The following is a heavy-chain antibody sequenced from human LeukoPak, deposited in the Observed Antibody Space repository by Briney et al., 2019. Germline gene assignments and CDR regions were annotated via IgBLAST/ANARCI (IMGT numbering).Heavy chain of an antibody. D-gene: IGHD3-10*01. V-gene: IGHV6-1*01. CDR2: TYYRSKWYN. Sequence: SQTLSLTCAISGDSVSSNSAAWNWIRQSPSRGLEWLGRTYYRSKWYNDYAVSVKSRITINPDTSKNQFSLQLSSVTPEDTAVYYCARFSDPPRITMIRGVPGALDAFDIWGQGTMVTVSS. J-gene: IGHJ3*02. CDR1: GDSVSSNSAA. CDR3: ARFSDPPRITMIRGVPGALDAFDI.